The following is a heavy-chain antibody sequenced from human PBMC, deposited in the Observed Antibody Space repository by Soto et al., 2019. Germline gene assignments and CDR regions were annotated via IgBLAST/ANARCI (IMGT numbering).Heavy chain of an antibody. D-gene: IGHD4-17*01. CDR3: ARITVTEGLYGMDV. CDR1: GGSISSGGSY. V-gene: IGHV4-31*03. Sequence: QVQLQESGPGLVKPSQTLSLTCTVSGGSISSGGSYWSWIRQHPGKGLEWIGYIYYSGSTYYNPSLKSRVTISVDTSKNQFSLKLSSVTAADTAVYYCARITVTEGLYGMDVWGQGTTVTVSS. J-gene: IGHJ6*02. CDR2: IYYSGST.